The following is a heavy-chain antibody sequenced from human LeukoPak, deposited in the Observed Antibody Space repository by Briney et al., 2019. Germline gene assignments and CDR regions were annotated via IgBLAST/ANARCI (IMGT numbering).Heavy chain of an antibody. CDR3: ASHVTVLGTRGFDY. CDR1: GGSITSHSW. CDR2: IYHGGDT. V-gene: IGHV4-4*02. J-gene: IGHJ4*02. Sequence: SETLSLTCAVSGGSITSHSWWSWVRQPPGKGLEWMGEIYHGGDTNYDPSVKSRVTMSVDKSKNHFSLNLRSVTAADTAIYYCASHVTVLGTRGFDYWGQGTLVTVSS. D-gene: IGHD6-19*01.